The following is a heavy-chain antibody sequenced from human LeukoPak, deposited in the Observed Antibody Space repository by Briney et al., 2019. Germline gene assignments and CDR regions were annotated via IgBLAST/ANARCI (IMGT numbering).Heavy chain of an antibody. V-gene: IGHV1-46*01. CDR1: GYTFTSYY. D-gene: IGHD1-26*01. CDR2: VNPSGGAT. CDR3: ARDVGATYHFDY. J-gene: IGHJ4*02. Sequence: GASVKVSCKASGYTFTSYYIHWVRQAPGQGLEWMGIVNPSGGATSYAQEFQGRVTMTRDTSTATVYMELSSLRSEDTAVYYCARDVGATYHFDYWGQGPGVTVSS.